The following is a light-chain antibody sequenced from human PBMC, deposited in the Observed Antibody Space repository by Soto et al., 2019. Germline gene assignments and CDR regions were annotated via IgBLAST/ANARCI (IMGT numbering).Light chain of an antibody. J-gene: IGKJ1*01. CDR2: AAS. V-gene: IGKV1-39*01. CDR3: QQSYTILWT. CDR1: QSISSY. Sequence: DIQMTQSPSSLSASVGDRVTITCRASQSISSYLNWYQQKPGKAPKLLVYAASSLQSGVPSRFSGGGSGTDFTLTIASLQPEDFATYYCQQSYTILWTFGQGTKVEI.